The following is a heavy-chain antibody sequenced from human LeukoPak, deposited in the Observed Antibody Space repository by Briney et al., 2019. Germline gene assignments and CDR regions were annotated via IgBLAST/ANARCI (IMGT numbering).Heavy chain of an antibody. J-gene: IGHJ4*02. Sequence: GASVKVSCKASGYTFTGYYMHWVRQAPGQGLEWMGWINPNSGGTNYAQKFQGRVTMTRDTSISTAYMELSRLRSDDTAVYYCARPYYDYGDYDYHEYFDYWGQGTLVTVSS. D-gene: IGHD4-17*01. CDR1: GYTFTGYY. V-gene: IGHV1-2*02. CDR2: INPNSGGT. CDR3: ARPYYDYGDYDYHEYFDY.